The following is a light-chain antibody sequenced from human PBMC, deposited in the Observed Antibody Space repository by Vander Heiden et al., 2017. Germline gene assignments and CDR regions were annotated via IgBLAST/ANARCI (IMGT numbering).Light chain of an antibody. CDR3: QQYGSSPWT. CDR2: GAS. CDR1: QSLSSSY. Sequence: EIVLTQSPGTLSLSPGERATLYCRASQSLSSSYLAWYQQKPGQAPRLLIYGASSRATGIPDRFSGSGSGTDFTLTISRLEPEDFAVYYCQQYGSSPWTFGQGTKVEIK. J-gene: IGKJ1*01. V-gene: IGKV3-20*01.